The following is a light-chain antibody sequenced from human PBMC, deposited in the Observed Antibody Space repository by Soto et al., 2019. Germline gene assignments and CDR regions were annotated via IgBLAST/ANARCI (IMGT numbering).Light chain of an antibody. Sequence: EVVMTQSPATLSVSPGDRATLSCRASQSVSNNLAWYQQKSCQAPRLLIYGASTRATGIPARFSGSGSWAECTHNNSSLPSEDFAVYYCQQYNNWPPWTLGQGTEVYIK. V-gene: IGKV3-15*01. CDR3: QQYNNWPPWT. J-gene: IGKJ1*01. CDR1: QSVSNN. CDR2: GAS.